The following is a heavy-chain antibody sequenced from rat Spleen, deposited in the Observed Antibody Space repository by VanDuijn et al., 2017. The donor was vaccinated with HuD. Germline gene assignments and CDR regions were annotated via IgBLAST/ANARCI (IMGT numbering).Heavy chain of an antibody. Sequence: EVQLVESGGGLVQPGRSLKLSCAASGFTFTNYDMAWVRQAPTKGLEWVASISPSGGSTFYRDSVKGRFTISRDNAENTLYLQMNSLTSEDTATYYCARPGITSYVMDAWGQGASVTVSS. D-gene: IGHD1-4*01. J-gene: IGHJ4*01. CDR1: GFTFTNYD. V-gene: IGHV5S13*01. CDR3: ARPGITSYVMDA. CDR2: ISPSGGST.